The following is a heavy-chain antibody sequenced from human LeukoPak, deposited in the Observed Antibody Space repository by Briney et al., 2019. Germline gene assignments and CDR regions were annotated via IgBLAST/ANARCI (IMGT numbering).Heavy chain of an antibody. CDR2: ISGSGGTT. V-gene: IGHV3-23*01. D-gene: IGHD6-13*01. CDR3: AKGPCIAAAGCYFDY. Sequence: GGSLRLSCAASGLTFNSYAITWVRQAPGTWLEWVSAISGSGGTTYYADSVKGRFTISRDNSKNTLYLQMNSLRVEDTAVYYCAKGPCIAAAGCYFDYWGQGTLVTVSS. J-gene: IGHJ4*02. CDR1: GLTFNSYA.